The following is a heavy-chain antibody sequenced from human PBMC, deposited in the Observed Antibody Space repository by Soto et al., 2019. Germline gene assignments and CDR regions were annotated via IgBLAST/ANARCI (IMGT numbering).Heavy chain of an antibody. CDR1: GFIFSSHC. CDR3: VRDNNWSFHY. V-gene: IGHV3-74*01. Sequence: GGSLRLSCVASGFIFSSHCIHWVRQAPGKGLVGVSHIGPDGSNIWAADSVQGRFTISRDNARNRLYLQMNSLRDEDTAIYDCVRDNNWSFHYWGQGTLVTVSS. CDR2: IGPDGSNI. J-gene: IGHJ4*02. D-gene: IGHD1-1*01.